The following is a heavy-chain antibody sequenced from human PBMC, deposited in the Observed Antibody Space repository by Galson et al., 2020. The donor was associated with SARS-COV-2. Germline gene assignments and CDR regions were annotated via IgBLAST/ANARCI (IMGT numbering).Heavy chain of an antibody. CDR3: ARDNGASITIFGVVPQRWFDP. V-gene: IGHV3-11*01. CDR1: GFTFSDYY. Sequence: GESLKISCAASGFTFSDYYMSWIRQAPGKGLEWVSYISSSGSTIYYADSVKGRFTISRDNAKNSLYLQMNSLRAEDTAVYYCARDNGASITIFGVVPQRWFDPWGQGTLVTVSS. D-gene: IGHD3-3*01. CDR2: ISSSGSTI. J-gene: IGHJ5*02.